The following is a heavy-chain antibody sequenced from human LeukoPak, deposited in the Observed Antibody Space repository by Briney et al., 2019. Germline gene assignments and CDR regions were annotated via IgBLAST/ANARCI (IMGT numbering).Heavy chain of an antibody. CDR1: GFTFSAYY. CDR3: AKAPASGSDTSSHYMDFFDY. Sequence: PGGSLRLSCAASGFTFSAYYMGWVRQAPGKGLEWVSYISGDSGSRIYYADSVKGRFTVSRDNAKNSLYLQMSSLRAEDTAVYYCAKAPASGSDTSSHYMDFFDYWGQGTLVTVSS. J-gene: IGHJ4*02. D-gene: IGHD6-13*01. CDR2: ISGDSGSRI. V-gene: IGHV3-11*01.